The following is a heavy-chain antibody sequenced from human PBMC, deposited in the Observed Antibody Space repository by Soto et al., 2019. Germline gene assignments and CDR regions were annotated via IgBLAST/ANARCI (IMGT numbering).Heavy chain of an antibody. Sequence: GGSLRLSCAASGFTFSSYWMSWVRQAPGKGLEWVANIKQDGSEKYYVDSVKGRFTISRDNAKNSLYLQMNSLRAEDTAVYYCARDVKALYGDYPNWFDPWGQGTLVTVSS. J-gene: IGHJ5*02. CDR2: IKQDGSEK. CDR3: ARDVKALYGDYPNWFDP. CDR1: GFTFSSYW. V-gene: IGHV3-7*01. D-gene: IGHD4-17*01.